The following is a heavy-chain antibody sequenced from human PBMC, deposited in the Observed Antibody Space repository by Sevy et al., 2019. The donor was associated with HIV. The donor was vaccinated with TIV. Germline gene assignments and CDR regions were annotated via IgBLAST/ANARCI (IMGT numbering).Heavy chain of an antibody. CDR1: GFTFNTHA. D-gene: IGHD3-22*01. V-gene: IGHV3-23*01. Sequence: GGSLRLSCAASGFTFNTHAMNWVRQAPGKGLEWVSVISATGSSTYYADSVKGRFTISRDNSKNTLYLQMNSLTADDTAVYYCAKALNPALESMIEVIFRTLKGFDVWGPGTMVTVSS. J-gene: IGHJ3*01. CDR3: AKALNPALESMIEVIFRTLKGFDV. CDR2: ISATGSST.